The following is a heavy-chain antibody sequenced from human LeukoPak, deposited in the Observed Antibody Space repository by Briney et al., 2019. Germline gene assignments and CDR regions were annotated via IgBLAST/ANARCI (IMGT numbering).Heavy chain of an antibody. V-gene: IGHV4-34*01. Sequence: PSETLSLTCAVYGGSFSGYYWSWIRQPRGKGLEWIGVINHSGSTNYNPSLKSRVTISVDTSKIQFSLKLSSVTAADTAVYYCASGPPVDTAMVMYNWFDPWGQGTLVTVSS. CDR2: INHSGST. D-gene: IGHD5-18*01. CDR1: GGSFSGYY. J-gene: IGHJ5*02. CDR3: ASGPPVDTAMVMYNWFDP.